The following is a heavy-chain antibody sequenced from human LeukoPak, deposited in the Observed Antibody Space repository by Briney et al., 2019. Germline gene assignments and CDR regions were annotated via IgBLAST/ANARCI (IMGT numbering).Heavy chain of an antibody. V-gene: IGHV3-21*01. CDR1: GFTFSSYS. CDR3: ARDFALIVGATFIDY. CDR2: ISSSSSYI. D-gene: IGHD1-26*01. Sequence: GGSLRLSCAASGFTFSSYSMNWVRQAPGKGLEWVSSISSSSSYIYYADSVKGRFTISRDNAKSSLYLQMNSLRAEDTAVYYCARDFALIVGATFIDYWGQGTLVTVSS. J-gene: IGHJ4*02.